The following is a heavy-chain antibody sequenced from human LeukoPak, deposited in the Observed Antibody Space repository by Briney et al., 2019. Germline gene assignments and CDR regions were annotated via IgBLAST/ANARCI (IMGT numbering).Heavy chain of an antibody. V-gene: IGHV1-18*01. CDR2: ISAYNGNT. Sequence: ASVTVSFRASGYTFTSNGISWVRQAPGQGLEWMGWISAYNGNTNYAQKLQGRVTMTTDTSTSTAYMELRSLRSDDTAVYYCARDTPNIVVVPAANIWFDPWGQGTLVTVSS. J-gene: IGHJ5*02. D-gene: IGHD2-2*01. CDR3: ARDTPNIVVVPAANIWFDP. CDR1: GYTFTSNG.